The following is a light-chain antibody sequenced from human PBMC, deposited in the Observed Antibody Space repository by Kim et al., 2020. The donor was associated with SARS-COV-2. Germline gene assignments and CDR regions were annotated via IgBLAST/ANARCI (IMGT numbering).Light chain of an antibody. V-gene: IGKV3-20*01. J-gene: IGKJ4*01. CDR3: HQYEASPLS. CDR2: TAS. Sequence: SPGETATLSCSASETISYNVLAWYQQRPGQSPRLVMYTASNRPPGIPNRFSGSGSGRDFTLTINRLEPEDFAGYYCHQYEASPLSFGGGTKVDIK. CDR1: ETISYNV.